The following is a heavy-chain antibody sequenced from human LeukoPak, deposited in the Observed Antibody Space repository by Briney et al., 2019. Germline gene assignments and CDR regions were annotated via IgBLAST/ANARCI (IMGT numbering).Heavy chain of an antibody. V-gene: IGHV1-24*01. Sequence: ASVKVSCKVSGYTLTELSMHWVRQAPGKGLEWMGGFDPEDGETIYAQKFQGRVTMTEDTSTDTAYMELSSLRSEDTAVYYCATVSYYDSSGYLISQAKYYFDFWGQGPLVTVSS. CDR3: ATVSYYDSSGYLISQAKYYFDF. CDR2: FDPEDGET. J-gene: IGHJ4*02. D-gene: IGHD3-22*01. CDR1: GYTLTELS.